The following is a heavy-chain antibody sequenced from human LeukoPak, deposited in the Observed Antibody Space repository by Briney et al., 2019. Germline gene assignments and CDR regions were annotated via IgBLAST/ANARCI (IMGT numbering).Heavy chain of an antibody. CDR2: IWYDGSNK. D-gene: IGHD3-10*01. V-gene: IGHV3-33*01. CDR1: GFTFSSYG. CDR3: ARERGGQDWDFDL. Sequence: PGRSLRLSCAASGFTFSSYGMHGVRQAPGKGLEWVAVIWYDGSNKYYAESVKGRFTISRDDSKKMLYLQMNSLRAEDTAVYYCARERGGQDWDFDLWGRGTLVTVSS. J-gene: IGHJ2*01.